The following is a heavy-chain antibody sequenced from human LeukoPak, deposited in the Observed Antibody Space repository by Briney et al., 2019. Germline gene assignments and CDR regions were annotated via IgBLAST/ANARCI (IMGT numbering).Heavy chain of an antibody. CDR2: IYYSGST. V-gene: IGHV4-39*07. J-gene: IGHJ4*02. CDR1: GGSISSSSYY. D-gene: IGHD3-10*01. Sequence: SETLSLTCTVSGGSISSSSYYWGWIRQPPGKGLEWIGSIYYSGSTYYNPSLKSRVTISVDTSKNQFSLKLSSVTAAGTAVYYCAREPLRAWEGFGELPGDHFDYWGQGTLATVSS. CDR3: AREPLRAWEGFGELPGDHFDY.